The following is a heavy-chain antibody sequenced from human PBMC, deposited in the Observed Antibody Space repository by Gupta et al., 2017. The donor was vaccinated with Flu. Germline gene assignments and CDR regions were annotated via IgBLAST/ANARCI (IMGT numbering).Heavy chain of an antibody. CDR1: GGSFSGYY. V-gene: IGHV4-34*01. CDR2: INHSGST. CDR3: ARGHNTAAGTTINNWFDP. J-gene: IGHJ5*02. Sequence: QVQLQQWGAGLLKPSETLSLTCAVYGGSFSGYYWRWIRQPPGKGLEWIGEINHSGSTNYNPSLKSRVTISVDTSKNQFSLKLSSVTAADTAVYYCARGHNTAAGTTINNWFDPWGQGTLVTVSS. D-gene: IGHD6-13*01.